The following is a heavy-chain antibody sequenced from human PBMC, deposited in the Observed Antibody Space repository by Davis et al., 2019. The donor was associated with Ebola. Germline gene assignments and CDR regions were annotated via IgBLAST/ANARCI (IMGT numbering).Heavy chain of an antibody. CDR2: IYPGDSDT. V-gene: IGHV5-51*01. CDR3: ATLRRTITGMDDGFDI. Sequence: GESLKISCKASGYTFTSNWIAWVRQMPGKGLEWMGLIYPGDSDTRYSPSFQGQVTISADKSFKTAFLQWSSLKASDTARYYCATLRRTITGMDDGFDIWGQGTMVTVSS. J-gene: IGHJ3*02. D-gene: IGHD1-20*01. CDR1: GYTFTSNW.